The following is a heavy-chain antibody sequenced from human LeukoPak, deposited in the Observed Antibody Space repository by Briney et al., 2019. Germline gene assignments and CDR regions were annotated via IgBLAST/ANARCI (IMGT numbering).Heavy chain of an antibody. Sequence: ASVKVSCKVSGYTFTDYYMHWVQQAPGKGLEWMRLVDPEDGETIYAEKFQGRVTITADTSTDTAYMELSSLRSEDTAVYYCATVQLERGYFDYWGQGTLVTVSS. D-gene: IGHD1-1*01. CDR3: ATVQLERGYFDY. CDR1: GYTFTDYY. CDR2: VDPEDGET. J-gene: IGHJ4*02. V-gene: IGHV1-69-2*01.